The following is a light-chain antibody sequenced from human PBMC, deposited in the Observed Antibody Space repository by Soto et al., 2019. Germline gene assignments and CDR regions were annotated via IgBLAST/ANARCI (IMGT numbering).Light chain of an antibody. CDR1: SSDVGGYNY. J-gene: IGLJ2*01. V-gene: IGLV2-14*01. CDR2: EVS. Sequence: QSALTQPASVSGSPGQSITISCTGTSSDVGGYNYVSWYQQHPGKAPKLIIYEVSNRPSGVSNRFSGSKSGNTASLTISGLQAEDAADYYCSSYTSSSPLVFGGGTKLTVL. CDR3: SSYTSSSPLV.